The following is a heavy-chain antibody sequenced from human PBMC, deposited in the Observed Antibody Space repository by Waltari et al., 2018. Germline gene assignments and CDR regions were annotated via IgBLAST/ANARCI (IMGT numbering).Heavy chain of an antibody. V-gene: IGHV6-1*01. Sequence: QVQLQQSGPGLVKPSQTLSLTCAISGDSVSSNSAAWNWIRQSPSRGLEWLGRTYYRSKCYNDYAVSVKSRITINPDTSKNQFSLQLNSVTPEDTAVYYCARDIPPYCSSTSCYGGKDYWGQGTLVTVSS. CDR1: GDSVSSNSAA. J-gene: IGHJ4*02. D-gene: IGHD2-2*01. CDR2: TYYRSKCYN. CDR3: ARDIPPYCSSTSCYGGKDY.